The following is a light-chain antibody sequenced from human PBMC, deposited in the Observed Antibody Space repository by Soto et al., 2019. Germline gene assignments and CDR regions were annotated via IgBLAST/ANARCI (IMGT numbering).Light chain of an antibody. V-gene: IGKV3-15*01. Sequence: EIMMTQSPVTLSVSPGEVATLSCTASQSVNLNLAWYQQKPSQPPRLLLYGPSTRDTGILVRFRGSGSGTAFSPSISSLQSADAAVYYCHQYNSWPPGTFGPGTKVEIK. CDR3: HQYNSWPPGT. CDR1: QSVNLN. J-gene: IGKJ3*01. CDR2: GPS.